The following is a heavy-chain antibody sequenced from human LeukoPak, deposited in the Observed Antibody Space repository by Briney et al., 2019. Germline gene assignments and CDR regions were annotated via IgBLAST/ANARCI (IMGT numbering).Heavy chain of an antibody. CDR2: ISSSGSTI. CDR3: AKSTGTTGSYYYYMDV. CDR1: GFTFSSYE. J-gene: IGHJ6*03. V-gene: IGHV3-48*03. D-gene: IGHD1-7*01. Sequence: GGSLRLSCVASGFTFSSYEMNWVRQAPGKGLEWVSYISSSGSTIYYADSVKGRFTISRDNSKNTLYLQMNSLRAEDTAVYYCAKSTGTTGSYYYYMDVWGKGTTVTVSS.